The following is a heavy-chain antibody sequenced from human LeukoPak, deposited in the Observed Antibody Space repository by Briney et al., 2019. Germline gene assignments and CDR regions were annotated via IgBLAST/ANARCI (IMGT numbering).Heavy chain of an antibody. CDR1: GFTFSTYA. V-gene: IGHV3-23*01. J-gene: IGHJ4*02. CDR3: ARDLGLLAFDY. Sequence: PGGSLRLSCAASGFTFSTYAMSWVRQAPGKGLEWVSAISGSTGRTYYADSVKGRFTISRDNSKNTLYLQMNSLRAEDTAVYYCARDLGLLAFDYWGQGTLVTVSS. CDR2: ISGSTGRT. D-gene: IGHD2-15*01.